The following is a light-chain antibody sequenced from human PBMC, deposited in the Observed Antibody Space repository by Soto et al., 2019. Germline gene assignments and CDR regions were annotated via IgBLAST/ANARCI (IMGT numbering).Light chain of an antibody. CDR3: QQRSKGIT. Sequence: EIVLTQSPATLSLSPGERATLSCRASQSVSSYLAWYQQKPGQAPRLLIYDAPNRATGIPARFSGSGSGTDFTLTISSLEPEDFAVYYCQQRSKGITFGQGTRLEIK. J-gene: IGKJ5*01. CDR2: DAP. V-gene: IGKV3-11*01. CDR1: QSVSSY.